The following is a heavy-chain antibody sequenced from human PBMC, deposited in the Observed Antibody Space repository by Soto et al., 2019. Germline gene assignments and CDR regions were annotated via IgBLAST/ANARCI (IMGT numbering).Heavy chain of an antibody. J-gene: IGHJ6*03. D-gene: IGHD2-8*02. V-gene: IGHV1-3*01. CDR3: ATGRWSRYSYYFDMDV. CDR1: GYTFTSYA. Sequence: ASVKVSCKASGYTFTSYAMHWVRQAPGQRLEWMGWINAGNGNTKYSQKFQGRVTITRDTSASTAYMELSSLRSEDTAVYYCATGRWSRYSYYFDMDVWGKGTTVTVSS. CDR2: INAGNGNT.